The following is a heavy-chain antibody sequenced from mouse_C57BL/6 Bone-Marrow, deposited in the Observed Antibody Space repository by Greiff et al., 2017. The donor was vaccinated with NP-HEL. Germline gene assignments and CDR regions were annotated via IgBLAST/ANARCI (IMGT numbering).Heavy chain of an antibody. CDR3: ARWGVGGRYYFDY. J-gene: IGHJ2*01. CDR2: IDPNSGGT. D-gene: IGHD6-1*01. Sequence: QVQLKQSGAELVKPGASVKLSCKASGYTFTSYWMHWVKQRPGRGLEWIGRIDPNSGGTKYNEKFESKATLTVDKPSSTAYMQLSSLTSEDSAVYYCARWGVGGRYYFDYWGQGTTLTVSS. CDR1: GYTFTSYW. V-gene: IGHV1-72*01.